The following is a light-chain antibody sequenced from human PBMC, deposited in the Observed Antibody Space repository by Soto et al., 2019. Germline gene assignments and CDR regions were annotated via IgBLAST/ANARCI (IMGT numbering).Light chain of an antibody. CDR2: AAS. J-gene: IGKJ5*01. V-gene: IGKV1-33*01. Sequence: DIQMTQSPSSLSASVGDRVTITCQASQDISNYLNWYQQKPGKAPKLLIYAASNLQSGVPSRFSGSGSGTDFTLTITHLQSEDFATYYCQHYLNYPITFGQGTRLEIK. CDR3: QHYLNYPIT. CDR1: QDISNY.